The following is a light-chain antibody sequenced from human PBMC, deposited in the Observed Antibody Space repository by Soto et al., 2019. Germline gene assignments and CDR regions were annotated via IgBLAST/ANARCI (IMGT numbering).Light chain of an antibody. J-gene: IGKJ5*01. Sequence: EIVLTQSPATLSSSPGERATLSCRASQSVSSSLAWYQQKPGQAPRLLIYGASNRPGGIPARFSGSGSGTDFTLTISSLEPEDFAVYYCQQRSSWPVTFGQGTRLEIK. CDR2: GAS. CDR1: QSVSSS. CDR3: QQRSSWPVT. V-gene: IGKV3-11*01.